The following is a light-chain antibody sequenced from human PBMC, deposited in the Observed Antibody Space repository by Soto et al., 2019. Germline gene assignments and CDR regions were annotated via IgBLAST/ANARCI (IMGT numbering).Light chain of an antibody. CDR2: DGS. Sequence: DIQMTQSPSTLSASLGDRVTITCRASQSICRWLAWYQQNPENAAQLLIQDGSRLESGVPARFGGSGSGTEFTLTISTLQPDDFASYYCQPDNNYSRTYGQGTNVEI. CDR3: QPDNNYSRT. CDR1: QSICRW. J-gene: IGKJ1*01. V-gene: IGKV1-5*01.